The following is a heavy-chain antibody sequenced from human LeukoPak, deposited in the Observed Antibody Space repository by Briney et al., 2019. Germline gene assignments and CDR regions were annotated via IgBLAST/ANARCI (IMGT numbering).Heavy chain of an antibody. J-gene: IGHJ4*02. V-gene: IGHV3-9*01. D-gene: IGHD1-26*01. CDR1: GFTFDDYA. Sequence: GGSLRLSCAASGFTFDDYAMHWVRQAPGKGLEWVSGISWNSGSIGYADSVKGRFTISRDNSKNTLYLQMNSLRAEDTAVYYCATVAAWELLGGDYYFDYWGQGTLVTVSS. CDR2: ISWNSGSI. CDR3: ATVAAWELLGGDYYFDY.